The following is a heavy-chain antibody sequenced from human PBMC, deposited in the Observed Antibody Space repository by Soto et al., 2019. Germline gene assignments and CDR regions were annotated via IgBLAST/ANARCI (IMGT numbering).Heavy chain of an antibody. D-gene: IGHD5-18*01. Sequence: EVALVESGGGLIQPGGSLKLSCSASGFSVNSHYMSWVRQTPGKGLEWLSIIYGGGGSYYAESVKGRFTISKDSSQNTLYLQMNTLRVEYTALYFCARGFSYGYIDYWGQGTLVTVSS. CDR2: IYGGGGS. V-gene: IGHV3-53*01. J-gene: IGHJ4*02. CDR3: ARGFSYGYIDY. CDR1: GFSVNSHY.